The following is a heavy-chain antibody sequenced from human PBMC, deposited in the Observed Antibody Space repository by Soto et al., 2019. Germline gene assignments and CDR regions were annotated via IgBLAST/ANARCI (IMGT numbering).Heavy chain of an antibody. V-gene: IGHV1-3*01. CDR2: INAGNGDT. D-gene: IGHD6-6*01. Sequence: XSVKVSFKASGYTFTAYALHLVRQAPGHRLEWMGWINAGNGDTKYSQKFQDRVTITRDTSANIVYMEMPSLRSEDTTVYYCARDVSSSIDCWGQGTLVTVSS. J-gene: IGHJ4*02. CDR1: GYTFTAYA. CDR3: ARDVSSSIDC.